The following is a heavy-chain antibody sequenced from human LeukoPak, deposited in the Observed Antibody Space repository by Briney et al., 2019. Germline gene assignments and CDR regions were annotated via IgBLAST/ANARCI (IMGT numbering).Heavy chain of an antibody. Sequence: GSLRLSCAASGFTFSTYAMSWVRLVPGKGLGWVSGISGSGGSTYYPDSVKGRLTSSRDNSNNTLYVQMNSLRVEDTAVYYCAKSGGLSGSGRLAMDVWGQGTTVTVSS. V-gene: IGHV3-23*01. CDR3: AKSGGLSGSGRLAMDV. D-gene: IGHD3-10*01. CDR2: ISGSGGST. J-gene: IGHJ6*02. CDR1: GFTFSTYA.